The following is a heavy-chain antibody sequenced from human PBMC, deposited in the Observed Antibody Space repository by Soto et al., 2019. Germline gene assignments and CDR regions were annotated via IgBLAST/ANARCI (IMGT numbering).Heavy chain of an antibody. J-gene: IGHJ6*02. CDR3: ASHRGIIAAAGTWVGTYYYYGMDV. CDR1: GGSISTSSYY. Sequence: SETLSLTCTFSGGSISTSSYYWGWIRQPPGKGLEWIGSIYYSGSTYYNPSLKSRVTISVDTSKNQFSLKLSSVTAADTAVYYCASHRGIIAAAGTWVGTYYYYGMDVWGQGTTVS. CDR2: IYYSGST. V-gene: IGHV4-39*01. D-gene: IGHD6-13*01.